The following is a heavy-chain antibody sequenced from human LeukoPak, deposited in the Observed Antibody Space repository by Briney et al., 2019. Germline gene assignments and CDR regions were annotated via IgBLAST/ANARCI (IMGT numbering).Heavy chain of an antibody. J-gene: IGHJ5*02. CDR1: GGSISSYY. CDR2: IYTSGST. CDR3: ARQSWGYNWNELDP. D-gene: IGHD1-20*01. Sequence: SETLSLTCTVSGGSISSYYWSWIRQPAGKGLEWIGRIYTSGSTNYNPSLKSRVTMSVDTSKNQFSLKLSSVTAADTAVYYCARQSWGYNWNELDPWGQGTLVTVSS. V-gene: IGHV4-4*07.